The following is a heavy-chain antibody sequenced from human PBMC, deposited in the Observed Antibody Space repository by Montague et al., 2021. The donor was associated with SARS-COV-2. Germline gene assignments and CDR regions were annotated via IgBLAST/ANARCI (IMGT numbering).Heavy chain of an antibody. J-gene: IGHJ6*03. Sequence: SETLSLTCAVQGGSFSTYSWNWIRQPPGKGLEWIGEIHHGGSTNYNPSLKSRVTISVDTSKNQFSLKLTSVAAADTAVYYCARLGDGVVPSPILGVGPYYSYYYMDVWGKGTTVTVSS. CDR2: IHHGGST. CDR3: ARLGDGVVPSPILGVGPYYSYYYMDV. D-gene: IGHD3-10*01. V-gene: IGHV4-34*01. CDR1: GGSFSTYS.